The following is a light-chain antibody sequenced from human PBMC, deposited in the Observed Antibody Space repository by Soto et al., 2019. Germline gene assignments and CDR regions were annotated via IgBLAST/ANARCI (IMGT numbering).Light chain of an antibody. CDR2: EVS. CDR3: SSHTSSSTHV. CDR1: SSDIGGYNF. V-gene: IGLV2-14*01. J-gene: IGLJ1*01. Sequence: QSVLTQPASVSGSPGQSITISCTGISSDIGGYNFVSWYQQHPGKAPKLMIYEVSNRPSGVSNRFSGSESGNTASLTISGLQAEDEADYYCSSHTSSSTHVFGTGTKLTVL.